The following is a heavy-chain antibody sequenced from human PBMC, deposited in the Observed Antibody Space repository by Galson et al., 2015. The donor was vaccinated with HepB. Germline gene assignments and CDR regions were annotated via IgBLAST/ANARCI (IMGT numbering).Heavy chain of an antibody. V-gene: IGHV1-69*08. J-gene: IGHJ4*02. CDR2: ITPMVGRG. Sequence: SVKVSCKASGGTFSSYTVSWLRQAPGQGLEWMGMITPMVGRGSYAQKFQGRVTITADKSSTITYMELSSLSTEDTAVYYCARDFAAAADYWGQGTLVTVSS. D-gene: IGHD6-13*01. CDR1: GGTFSSYT. CDR3: ARDFAAAADY.